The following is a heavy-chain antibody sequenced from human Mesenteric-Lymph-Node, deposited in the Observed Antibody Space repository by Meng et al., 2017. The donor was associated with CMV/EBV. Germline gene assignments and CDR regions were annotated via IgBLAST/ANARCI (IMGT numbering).Heavy chain of an antibody. J-gene: IGHJ5*02. CDR3: ARVGLHRFDP. D-gene: IGHD4-11*01. CDR2: IYYSGST. V-gene: IGHV4-59*01. Sequence: GSLRLSCTVSGGSISGYYWSWIRQPPGKGLEWIGYIYYSGSTNYNPSLKSRVTMSVDTSKNQFSLKLSSVTAADTAVYYCARVGLHRFDPWGQGTLVTVSS. CDR1: GGSISGYY.